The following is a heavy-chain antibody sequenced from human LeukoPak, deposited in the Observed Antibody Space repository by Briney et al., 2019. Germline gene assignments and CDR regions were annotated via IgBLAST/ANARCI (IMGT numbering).Heavy chain of an antibody. CDR1: GFTFSSYG. D-gene: IGHD4-23*01. CDR2: VWYDGSNK. CDR3: ARAGDYGGNSVYFQH. V-gene: IGHV3-30*19. J-gene: IGHJ1*01. Sequence: PGRSLRLSCAASGFTFSSYGMHWVRQAPGKGLEWVAVVWYDGSNKYYADSVKGRFTISRDNSKNTLYLQMNSLRAEDTAVYYCARAGDYGGNSVYFQHWGQGTLVTVSS.